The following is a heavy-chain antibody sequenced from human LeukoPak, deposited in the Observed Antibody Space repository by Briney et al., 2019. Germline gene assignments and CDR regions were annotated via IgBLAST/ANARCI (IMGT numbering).Heavy chain of an antibody. Sequence: GGSLRLSCAASGFTVSSNYMSWVRQAPGKGLEWVSVIYSGGRTYYADSVKGRFTISRDNAENTLHLQLNSLRAEDTAVYYCARAGSTWLAFDVWGQGTMVTVSP. CDR3: ARAGSTWLAFDV. V-gene: IGHV3-53*01. CDR2: IYSGGRT. CDR1: GFTVSSNY. J-gene: IGHJ3*01. D-gene: IGHD5-18*01.